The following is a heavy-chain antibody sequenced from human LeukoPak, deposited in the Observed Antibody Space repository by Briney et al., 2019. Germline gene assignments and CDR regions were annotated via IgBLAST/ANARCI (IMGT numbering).Heavy chain of an antibody. V-gene: IGHV4-34*01. J-gene: IGHJ4*02. CDR2: INHSGST. Sequence: SETLSLTCAVYGGSFSGYYWSWIRQPPGKGLEWIGEINHSGSTNYNPSLKSRVTISVDTSKNQFSLKLSSVTAADTAVYYCARGTAGSGSYYKVPVDYWGQGTLVTVSS. CDR1: GGSFSGYY. CDR3: ARGTAGSGSYYKVPVDY. D-gene: IGHD3-10*01.